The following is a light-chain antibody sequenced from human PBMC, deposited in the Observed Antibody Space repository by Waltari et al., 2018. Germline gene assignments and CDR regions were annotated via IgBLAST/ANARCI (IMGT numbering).Light chain of an antibody. V-gene: IGLV1-47*01. Sequence: QSVLTQPPSASGTPGQRVTILGSGSRSNIGSNYVYWYQPVPGTAPKLLIYRNNQRPSGVPDRFSGSKSGTSASLAISGLRSEDEVDYYCAAWDDSLSGRVFGGGTKVTVL. J-gene: IGLJ3*02. CDR1: RSNIGSNY. CDR2: RNN. CDR3: AAWDDSLSGRV.